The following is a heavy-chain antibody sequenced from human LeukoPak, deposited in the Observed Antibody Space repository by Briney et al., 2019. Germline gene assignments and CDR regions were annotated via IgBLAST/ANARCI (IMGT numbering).Heavy chain of an antibody. CDR2: TYYRSKWYN. CDR1: GDSFSSNTTG. V-gene: IGHV6-1*01. CDR3: ARGGGRLDY. Sequence: SQTLSLTCAISGDSFSSNTTGWNWLRQSPSRGLEWLGRTYYRSKWYNDYAVSVKSRITINPDTSKNQFSLQLNSVTPEDTAIYYCARGGGRLDYWGQGTLVTVSS. D-gene: IGHD5-12*01. J-gene: IGHJ4*02.